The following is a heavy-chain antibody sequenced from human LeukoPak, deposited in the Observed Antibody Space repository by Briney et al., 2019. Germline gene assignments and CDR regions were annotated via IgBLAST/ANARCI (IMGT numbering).Heavy chain of an antibody. D-gene: IGHD4-17*01. Sequence: SETLSLTCTVSGGSINNYYWSWIRQPAGKGLEWIGRIYSSGSTYYNPSIKSRVTMSVDTSKDQFSLKLTSVTAADTAVYFCARGHSTVTHFDYWGQGTLVTVSS. CDR3: ARGHSTVTHFDY. V-gene: IGHV4-4*07. J-gene: IGHJ4*02. CDR1: GGSINNYY. CDR2: IYSSGST.